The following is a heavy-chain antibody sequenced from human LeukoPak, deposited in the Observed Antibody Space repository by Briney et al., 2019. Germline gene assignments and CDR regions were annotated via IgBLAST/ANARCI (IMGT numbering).Heavy chain of an antibody. CDR1: GFTFSSYS. CDR2: ISSSSSYI. V-gene: IGHV3-21*01. Sequence: GSLRLSCAASGFTFSSYSMHWVRQAPGKGLEWVSSISSSSSYIYYADSVKGRFTISRDNAKNSLYLQMNSLRAEDTAVYYCARDIITGTTFRYYGMDVWGQGTTVTVSS. J-gene: IGHJ6*02. D-gene: IGHD1-20*01. CDR3: ARDIITGTTFRYYGMDV.